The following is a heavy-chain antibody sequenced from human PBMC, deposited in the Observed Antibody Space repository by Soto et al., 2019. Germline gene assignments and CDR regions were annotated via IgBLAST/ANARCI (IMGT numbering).Heavy chain of an antibody. CDR3: ALRVPTVTTGWFDP. J-gene: IGHJ5*02. CDR2: INHSGST. D-gene: IGHD4-4*01. CDR1: GGSFSGYY. Sequence: TLSLTCAVYGGSFSGYYWSWIRQPPGKGLEWIGEINHSGSTNYNPSLKSRVTISVDTSKNQFSLKLSSVTAADTAVYYCALRVPTVTTGWFDPWGQGTLVTVSS. V-gene: IGHV4-34*01.